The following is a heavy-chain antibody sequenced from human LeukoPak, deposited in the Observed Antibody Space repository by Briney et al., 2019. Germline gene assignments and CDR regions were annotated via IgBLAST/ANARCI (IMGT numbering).Heavy chain of an antibody. J-gene: IGHJ4*02. CDR1: GFTVSNDY. Sequence: GGSLRLSGAASGFTVSNDYMAWVRQDPGKGLEWVSLIYADGTTFYTDSVKGRFTMSRDNSKNTLYLQMNSLRAEDTAVYYCAKERGEMPREYFDYWGQGTLVTVSS. D-gene: IGHD3-16*01. V-gene: IGHV3-53*01. CDR2: IYADGTT. CDR3: AKERGEMPREYFDY.